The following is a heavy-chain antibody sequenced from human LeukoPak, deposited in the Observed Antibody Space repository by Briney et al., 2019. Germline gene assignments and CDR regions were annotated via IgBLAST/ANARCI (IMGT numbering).Heavy chain of an antibody. CDR3: DPHDSASQF. CDR1: GFTFSIYA. J-gene: IGHJ4*02. CDR2: ISSDGRIQ. V-gene: IGHV3-30*04. D-gene: IGHD6-6*01. Sequence: EGSLRLSCAASGFTFSIYAMHWVRQAPGKGLEWVAFISSDGRIQYYAYSVKGRFTISRDNSKDTLFLQMNGLRDEDTAVYYCDPHDSASQFWGQGTLVTVSS.